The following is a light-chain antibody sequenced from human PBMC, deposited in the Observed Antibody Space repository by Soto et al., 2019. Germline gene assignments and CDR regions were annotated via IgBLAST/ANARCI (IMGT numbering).Light chain of an antibody. Sequence: QSVLTQPRSVSGPPGQSVSISCSGTSSDVGTYNYVSWYQQHPGKAPKLMIYDVSKRPSGVPDRFSGSKSGTSASLAITGLQAEDEAYYYCQAYDNSLGVSVLFGGGTKVTVL. J-gene: IGLJ3*02. V-gene: IGLV2-11*01. CDR3: QAYDNSLGVSVL. CDR1: SSDVGTYNY. CDR2: DVS.